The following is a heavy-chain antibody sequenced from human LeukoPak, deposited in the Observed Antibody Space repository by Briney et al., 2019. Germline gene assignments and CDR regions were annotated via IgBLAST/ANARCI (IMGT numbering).Heavy chain of an antibody. D-gene: IGHD6-19*01. J-gene: IGHJ4*02. CDR1: GGSFSGYY. Sequence: SETLSLTCAVYGGSFSGYYWSWIRQPPGKGLEWIGEINHSGSTNYNPSLKSRVTISVDTSKNQFSLKLSSVTAADTAVYYCARIIYSSGWYFDYWGQGTLVTVSS. CDR3: ARIIYSSGWYFDY. V-gene: IGHV4-34*01. CDR2: INHSGST.